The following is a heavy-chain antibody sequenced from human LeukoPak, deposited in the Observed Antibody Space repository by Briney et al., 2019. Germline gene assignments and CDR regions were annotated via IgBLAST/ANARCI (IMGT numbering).Heavy chain of an antibody. CDR1: GLTFSSYW. V-gene: IGHV3-74*01. J-gene: IGHJ4*02. CDR3: ARDPYGGRFDY. CDR2: INSDGSTT. Sequence: TGGSLRLSCAASGLTFSSYWMHWVRQAPGKGLVWVSRINSDGSTTTYADSVKGRFTISRDNAKNTLYLQMNSLRAEDTAVYYCARDPYGGRFDYWGQGTLVTVSS. D-gene: IGHD4-23*01.